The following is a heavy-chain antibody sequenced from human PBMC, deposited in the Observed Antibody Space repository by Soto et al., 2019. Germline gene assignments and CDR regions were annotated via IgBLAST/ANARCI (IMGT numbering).Heavy chain of an antibody. CDR2: IWYDGSNK. CDR3: ARDPEIPYYYGMDV. Sequence: QVQLVESGGGVVQPGRSLRLSCAASGFTFSSYGMHWVRQAPGKGLEWVAVIWYDGSNKYYADSVKGRFTISRDNSKNTLYLQMNSLRAEDTAVYYCARDPEIPYYYGMDVWGQGTTVTVSS. J-gene: IGHJ6*02. V-gene: IGHV3-33*01. CDR1: GFTFSSYG.